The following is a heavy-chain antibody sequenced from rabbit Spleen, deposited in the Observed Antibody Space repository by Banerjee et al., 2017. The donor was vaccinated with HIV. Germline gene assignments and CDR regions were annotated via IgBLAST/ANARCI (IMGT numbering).Heavy chain of an antibody. V-gene: IGHV1S40*01. D-gene: IGHD2-1*01. Sequence: QSLEESGGDLVKPGASLTLTCTASGFSFSSSYYMCWVRQAPGKGLEYIACIYADRSGSTVYASWAKGRFTISKTSSTTVTLEMTSLTVADTATYFCARGSAAMTLVITGYYLNLWGQGTLVTVS. J-gene: IGHJ4*01. CDR3: ARGSAAMTLVITGYYLNL. CDR2: IYADRSGST. CDR1: GFSFSSSYY.